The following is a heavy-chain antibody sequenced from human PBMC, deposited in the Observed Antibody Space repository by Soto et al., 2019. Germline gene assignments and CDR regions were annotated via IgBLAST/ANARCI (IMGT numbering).Heavy chain of an antibody. D-gene: IGHD2-2*01. CDR1: GFTFSSYC. Sequence: PGGSLRLSCAASGFTFSSYCMHWVRQAPGEGLEWVALISYDGSNKYYADSVKGRFTISRDYSKNTLYLQMNSLRAEDTAVYYCAKGPAIVLVPAAMNYYYGMDVWGQGTKVTV. CDR3: AKGPAIVLVPAAMNYYYGMDV. CDR2: ISYDGSNK. V-gene: IGHV3-30*18. J-gene: IGHJ6*02.